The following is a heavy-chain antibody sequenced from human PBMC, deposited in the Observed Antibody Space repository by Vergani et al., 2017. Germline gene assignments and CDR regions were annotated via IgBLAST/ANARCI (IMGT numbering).Heavy chain of an antibody. V-gene: IGHV4-39*07. D-gene: IGHD6-13*01. CDR1: GGSISSSSYY. CDR3: ARDPLHSSSWLGVDY. J-gene: IGHJ4*02. Sequence: QLQLQESGPGLVKPSETLSLTCTVSGGSISSSSYYWGWIRQPPGKGLEWIGSIYYSGSTYYNPSLKSRVTISVDTSKNQFSLKLRSVTAADTAVYYCARDPLHSSSWLGVDYWGQGTLVTVSS. CDR2: IYYSGST.